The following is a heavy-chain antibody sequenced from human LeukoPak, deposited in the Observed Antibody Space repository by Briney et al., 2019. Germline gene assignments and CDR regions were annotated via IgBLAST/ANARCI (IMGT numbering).Heavy chain of an antibody. V-gene: IGHV4-4*07. J-gene: IGHJ4*02. D-gene: IGHD2-2*02. CDR2: IYTSGST. Sequence: PSETLSLTCTVSGGSISSYYWSWIRQPAGKGLEWIGRIYTSGSTNYNPSLKSRVTMSVDTSKNQFSLKLSSVTAADTAVYYCAREGPGYCSSTSCYTGFDYWGQGTLVTVSS. CDR1: GGSISSYY. CDR3: AREGPGYCSSTSCYTGFDY.